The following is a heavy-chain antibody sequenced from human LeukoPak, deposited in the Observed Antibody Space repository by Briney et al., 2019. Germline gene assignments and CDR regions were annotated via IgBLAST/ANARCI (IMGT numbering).Heavy chain of an antibody. CDR2: IYHSGST. D-gene: IGHD6-13*01. Sequence: PSETLSLTCGVYGGSFSAYYWSWIRQPPGKGLAWIGEIYHSGSTNYNPSLKSRVTISVDTSKNQFSLKLSSVTAADTAVYYCARPIAGAGMHAFDIWGQGTMVTVSS. CDR3: ARPIAGAGMHAFDI. V-gene: IGHV4-34*01. CDR1: GGSFSAYY. J-gene: IGHJ3*02.